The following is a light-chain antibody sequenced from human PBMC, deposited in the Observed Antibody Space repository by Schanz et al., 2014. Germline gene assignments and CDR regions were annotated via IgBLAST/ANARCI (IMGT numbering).Light chain of an antibody. CDR3: SSYTSSSLVV. Sequence: QSALTQPPSASGAPGQSVTISCTGTSSDVGGHDYVSWYQQHPGKAPKLMIYEVSERPSGVPDRFSGSKSGNTASLTVSGLQAEDEADYYCSSYTSSSLVVFGGGTKLTVL. CDR2: EVS. V-gene: IGLV2-8*01. CDR1: SSDVGGHDY. J-gene: IGLJ2*01.